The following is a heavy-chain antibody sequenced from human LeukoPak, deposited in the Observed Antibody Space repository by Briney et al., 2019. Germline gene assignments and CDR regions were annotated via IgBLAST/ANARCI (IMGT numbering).Heavy chain of an antibody. Sequence: GGSLRLSCAASGFSFSSYSMNWVRQAPGKGLEWVSHITTSSSTIYYADSAKGRFTISRDNAKNSLYLQMNSLRDEDTAVYYCARDRYYYGSGTSYSGVDYWGQGTLVTVSS. CDR3: ARDRYYYGSGTSYSGVDY. J-gene: IGHJ4*02. V-gene: IGHV3-48*02. CDR1: GFSFSSYS. CDR2: ITTSSSTI. D-gene: IGHD3-10*01.